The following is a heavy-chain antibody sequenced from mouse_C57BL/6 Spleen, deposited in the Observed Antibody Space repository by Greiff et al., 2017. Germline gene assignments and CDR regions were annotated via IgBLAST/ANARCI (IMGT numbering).Heavy chain of an antibody. CDR2: IYPGDGDT. J-gene: IGHJ1*03. CDR3: ARDYYGSRRDWYFDV. V-gene: IGHV1-82*01. Sequence: QVQLKESGPELVKPGASVKISCKASGYAFSSSWMNWVKQRPGKGLEWIGRIYPGDGDTTYNGKFKGKATLTADESSSTAYMQLSSLTSEDSAVYFCARDYYGSRRDWYFDVWGTGTTVTVSS. CDR1: GYAFSSSW. D-gene: IGHD1-1*01.